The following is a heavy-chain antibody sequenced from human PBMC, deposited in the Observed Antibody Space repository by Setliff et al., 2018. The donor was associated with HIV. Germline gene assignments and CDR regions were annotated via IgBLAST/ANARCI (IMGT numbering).Heavy chain of an antibody. J-gene: IGHJ4*02. V-gene: IGHV3-23*01. CDR2: ISGSGGST. CDR1: GFTFSDYY. Sequence: QTGGSLRLSCAASGFTFSDYYMSWIRQAPGKGLEWVSAISGSGGSTYYADSVKGRFTISRDNSKNTLYLQMNSLRAEDTAVYYCAKDPRAAVATICDYWGQGTLVTVSS. CDR3: AKDPRAAVATICDY. D-gene: IGHD5-12*01.